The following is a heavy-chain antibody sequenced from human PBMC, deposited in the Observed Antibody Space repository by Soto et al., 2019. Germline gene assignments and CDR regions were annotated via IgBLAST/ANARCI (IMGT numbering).Heavy chain of an antibody. CDR1: GYTFTSYG. V-gene: IGHV1-18*01. CDR3: ARLAKYYDYWSGYTDFDY. D-gene: IGHD3-3*01. CDR2: ISAYNGNT. J-gene: IGHJ4*02. Sequence: RASLKVSCKASGYTFTSYGISWVRQAPGQGLEWMGWISAYNGNTNYAQKLQGRVTMTTDTSTSTAYMELRSLRSDDTAVYYCARLAKYYDYWSGYTDFDYWGQGTLVTVSS.